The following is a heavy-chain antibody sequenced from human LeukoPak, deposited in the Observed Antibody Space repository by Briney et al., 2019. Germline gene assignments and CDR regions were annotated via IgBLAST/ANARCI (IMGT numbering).Heavy chain of an antibody. CDR3: VRLSTSVAGADY. CDR2: IKKDGSEK. D-gene: IGHD6-19*01. CDR1: GSIFSSSW. J-gene: IGHJ4*02. V-gene: IGHV3-7*01. Sequence: PGGSLRLSCAVSGSIFSSSWMSWVCQAPGKGLEWVANIKKDGSEKYYVDSVKGRFTISRDNAKNSLYLQMDSLRVEDTAVYYCVRLSTSVAGADYWGQGTLVTVSS.